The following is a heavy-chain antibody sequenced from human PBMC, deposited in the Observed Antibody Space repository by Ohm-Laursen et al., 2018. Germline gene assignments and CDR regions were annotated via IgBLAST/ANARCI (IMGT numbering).Heavy chain of an antibody. CDR2: INPNSGDT. V-gene: IGHV1-2*02. D-gene: IGHD3-10*01. J-gene: IGHJ4*02. CDR1: GYTFTGYY. Sequence: ASVKVSCKASGYTFTGYYMHWVRQAPGQGLEWMGWINPNSGDTDYVQKFQGRVTMTRDTSISTAYMELSRLRSGDTAVYYCARSTTYYGSGRFDYWGQGTLVTVSS. CDR3: ARSTTYYGSGRFDY.